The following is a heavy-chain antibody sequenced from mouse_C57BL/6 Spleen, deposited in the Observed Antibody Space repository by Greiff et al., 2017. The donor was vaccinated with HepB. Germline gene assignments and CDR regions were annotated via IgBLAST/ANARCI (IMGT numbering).Heavy chain of an antibody. CDR1: GYAFSSYW. V-gene: IGHV1-80*01. Sequence: QVHVKQSGAELVKPGASVKISCKASGYAFSSYWMNWVKQRPGKGLEWIGQIYPGDGDTNYNGKFKGKATLTADKSSSTAYMQLSSLTSEDSAVYFCARTITTVVDWYFDVWGTGTTVTVSS. J-gene: IGHJ1*03. CDR2: IYPGDGDT. D-gene: IGHD1-1*01. CDR3: ARTITTVVDWYFDV.